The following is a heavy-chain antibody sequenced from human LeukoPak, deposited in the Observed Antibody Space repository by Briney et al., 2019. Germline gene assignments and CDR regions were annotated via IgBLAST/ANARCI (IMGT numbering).Heavy chain of an antibody. D-gene: IGHD2-21*01. J-gene: IGHJ4*02. CDR1: GFTFSSYA. Sequence: GGSLRLSCAASGFTFSSYAIHWVRQAPGKGLEWVAVISYDGSNKYYADSVKGRFTISRDNSKSTLYLQMNSLRAEDTAVYHCAKKSGDHFHFDFWGQGTLVTVSS. CDR3: AKKSGDHFHFDF. V-gene: IGHV3-30-3*01. CDR2: ISYDGSNK.